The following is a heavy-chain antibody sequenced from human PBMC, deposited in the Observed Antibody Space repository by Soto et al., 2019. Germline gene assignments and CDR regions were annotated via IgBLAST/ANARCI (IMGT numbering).Heavy chain of an antibody. CDR1: GGTFSSYA. CDR2: IIPIFGTA. CDR3: ATLGADSSTTVTTYTKEALGCADY. D-gene: IGHD4-17*01. J-gene: IGHJ4*02. V-gene: IGHV1-69*01. Sequence: QVQLVQSGAEVKKPGSSVKVSCKASGGTFSSYAISWVRQAPGQGLEWMGGIIPIFGTANYAQKFQGRVAITADESTSTAYMELSSLRSEDTAVYYCATLGADSSTTVTTYTKEALGCADYWGQGTLVTVSS.